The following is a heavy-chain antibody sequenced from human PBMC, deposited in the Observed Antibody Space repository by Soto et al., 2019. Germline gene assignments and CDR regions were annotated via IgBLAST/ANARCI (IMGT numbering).Heavy chain of an antibody. CDR2: ISSSGSTI. D-gene: IGHD3-9*01. CDR1: GFTFSSYE. V-gene: IGHV3-48*03. Sequence: GGSLRLSCAASGFTFSSYEMNWVRQAPGKWLEWVSYISSSGSTIYYADSVKGRFTISRDNAKNSLYLQMNSLRAEDTAVYYCARGEYYDILTGYLPPPGATDYWGQGXLVTVYS. J-gene: IGHJ4*02. CDR3: ARGEYYDILTGYLPPPGATDY.